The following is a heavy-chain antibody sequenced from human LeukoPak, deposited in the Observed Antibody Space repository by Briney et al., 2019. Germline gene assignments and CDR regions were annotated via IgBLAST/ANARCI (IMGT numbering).Heavy chain of an antibody. V-gene: IGHV1-18*01. CDR2: ISDYNGHT. CDR3: ARNGSGSYGY. J-gene: IGHJ4*02. CDR1: GYSFTTVG. D-gene: IGHD3-10*01. Sequence: ASVKVSCKASGYSFTTVGISWVRQAPGQGLEWMGWISDYNGHTNYAQKLQGRVTMTTDTSTSTAYMELRSLTSDDTAVYYCARNGSGSYGYWGQGTLVIVSS.